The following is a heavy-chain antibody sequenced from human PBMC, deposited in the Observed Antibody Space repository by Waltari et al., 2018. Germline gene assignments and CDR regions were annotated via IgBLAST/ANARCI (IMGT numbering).Heavy chain of an antibody. CDR3: ATYIGASVGTAAFDV. CDR2: VSYRGTT. Sequence: QLQLQELGPRLVRPSETLSLICRVSGVSITSNRHYWAWIRQSPGQGLEWIGTVSYRGTTYISPSLKSRVSVSRDTSKNQVSLILGSVTAADMAVYYCATYIGASVGTAAFDVWGQGTMVTVSS. J-gene: IGHJ3*01. D-gene: IGHD5-12*01. V-gene: IGHV4-39*01. CDR1: GVSITSNRHY.